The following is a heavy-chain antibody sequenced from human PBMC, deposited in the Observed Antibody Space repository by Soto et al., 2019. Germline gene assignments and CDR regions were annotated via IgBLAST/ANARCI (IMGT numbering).Heavy chain of an antibody. D-gene: IGHD4-17*01. CDR1: GYTFTTYG. CDR3: ARGFDYGDYGSDNLDY. CDR2: ISTYNGNT. J-gene: IGHJ4*02. Sequence: QVRLVQSGAEVRKPGASVKVSCQASGYTFTTYGFSWVRQAPGQGLEWMGWISTYNGNTNYAQKFQGRVTMTTDTSTRTVYLELRSLKSDGTAVYYCARGFDYGDYGSDNLDYWGQGTLVTVSS. V-gene: IGHV1-18*01.